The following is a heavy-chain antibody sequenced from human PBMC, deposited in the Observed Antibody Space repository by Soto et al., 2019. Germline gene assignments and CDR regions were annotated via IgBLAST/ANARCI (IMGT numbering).Heavy chain of an antibody. V-gene: IGHV1-3*01. CDR1: GYTFTTYA. Sequence: ASVKVSCKASGYTFTTYALHWVRRAPGQRLEWMGWITAGDGDTKYSQKLQGRVTFTRDTSASTAYMELSSLRSEDTAVYYCARNIVGTGFFDYWGQGSLVTVSS. D-gene: IGHD2-21*01. J-gene: IGHJ4*02. CDR3: ARNIVGTGFFDY. CDR2: ITAGDGDT.